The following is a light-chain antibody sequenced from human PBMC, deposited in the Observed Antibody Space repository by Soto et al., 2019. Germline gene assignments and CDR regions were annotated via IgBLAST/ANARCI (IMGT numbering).Light chain of an antibody. CDR2: AAS. CDR3: QKYNRAPLT. V-gene: IGKV1-27*01. CDR1: QGVXNY. J-gene: IGKJ1*01. Sequence: IQLTHSAASLSASVGDRVTITCLASQGVXNYFGWYERKPGKVPKVLXDAASTCPSGCPSRFSGSGSATDFTRTISSLQPEDGDTYYWQKYNRAPLTFGQGTKVDIK.